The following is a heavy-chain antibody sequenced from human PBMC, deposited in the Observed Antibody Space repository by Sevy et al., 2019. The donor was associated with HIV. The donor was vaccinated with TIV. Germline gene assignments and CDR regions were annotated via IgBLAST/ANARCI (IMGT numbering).Heavy chain of an antibody. D-gene: IGHD6-13*01. J-gene: IGHJ4*02. CDR3: VRAIAADGSF. CDR1: GFTLNNYW. V-gene: IGHV3-7*01. Sequence: GGSLRLSCAASGFTLNNYWMNWVRKAPGKGLEWVANIKQDGSVKYYVDSVKGRFTISRDNARNLVFLQMNSLRVADTALYYCVRAIAADGSFWCQGTLVTVSS. CDR2: IKQDGSVK.